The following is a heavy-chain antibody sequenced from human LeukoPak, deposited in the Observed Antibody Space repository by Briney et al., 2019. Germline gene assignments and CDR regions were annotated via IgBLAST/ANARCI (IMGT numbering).Heavy chain of an antibody. Sequence: PSETLSLTCAVYGGSFSGYYWSWIRQPAGKGLEWIGRIYTSGSTNYNPSLKSRVTMSVDTSKNQFSLKLSSVTAADTAVYYCARDEYYDYVWGSYRRGFDYWGQGTLVTVSS. CDR1: GGSFSGYY. V-gene: IGHV4-4*07. D-gene: IGHD3-16*02. CDR2: IYTSGST. J-gene: IGHJ4*02. CDR3: ARDEYYDYVWGSYRRGFDY.